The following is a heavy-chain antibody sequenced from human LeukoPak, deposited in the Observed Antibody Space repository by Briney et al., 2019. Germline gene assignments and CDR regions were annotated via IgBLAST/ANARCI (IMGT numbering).Heavy chain of an antibody. D-gene: IGHD3-3*01. CDR3: ARGRVKAFWFY. Sequence: PSETLSLTCAVYGWSFSGYYWSWIRQPPGKGLEWIGEINHSGRTNYNPSLKSRLTISVDTSKNQFSLKLSSVTAADTAVYYCARGRVKAFWFYWGQGTLVTVSS. V-gene: IGHV4-34*01. CDR1: GWSFSGYY. J-gene: IGHJ4*02. CDR2: INHSGRT.